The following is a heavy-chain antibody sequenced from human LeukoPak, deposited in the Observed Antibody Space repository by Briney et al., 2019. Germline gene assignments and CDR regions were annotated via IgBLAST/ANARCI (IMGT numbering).Heavy chain of an antibody. Sequence: PGGSLRLSCAASGFTFSTYGMHWVRQAPGKGLEYVSAITSNGGSSYYANSVKGRFTISRDNSKNTLYLQMDSLRAEDTAVYYCARQFCSGGSCHSSDDWGQRTLVSVSS. J-gene: IGHJ4*02. CDR3: ARQFCSGGSCHSSDD. CDR1: GFTFSTYG. CDR2: ITSNGGSS. V-gene: IGHV3-64*01. D-gene: IGHD2-15*01.